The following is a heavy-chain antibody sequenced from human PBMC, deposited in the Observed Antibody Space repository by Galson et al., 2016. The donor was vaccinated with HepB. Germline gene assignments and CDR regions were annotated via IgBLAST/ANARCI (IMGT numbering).Heavy chain of an antibody. Sequence: SETLSLTCTVSGGSINSSSHYWGWIRQPPGKGLEWIASIYHTGSTYYNPSFKSRVTISVDTSKNQFSLKLNSVTAADTAVYYCERHRTTAPREYHDNSGSVYFDHWGQGTLVTVSS. CDR2: IYHTGST. CDR1: GGSINSSSHY. CDR3: ERHRTTAPREYHDNSGSVYFDH. D-gene: IGHD3-22*01. V-gene: IGHV4-39*01. J-gene: IGHJ4*02.